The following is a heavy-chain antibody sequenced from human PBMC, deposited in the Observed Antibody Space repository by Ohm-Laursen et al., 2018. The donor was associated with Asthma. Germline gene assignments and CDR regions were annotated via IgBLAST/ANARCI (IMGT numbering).Heavy chain of an antibody. Sequence: SLRLSCAAAGFSFSNFGMFWVRQAPGKGLEWVAIVWSDGSRENYADSVRGRFSISRDNSKDTLYLQMNSLRAEDTAVYFCAGGIETGSYLLSYWGQGTLVTVSS. CDR1: GFSFSNFG. CDR2: VWSDGSRE. D-gene: IGHD3-10*01. J-gene: IGHJ4*01. CDR3: AGGIETGSYLLSY. V-gene: IGHV3-33*08.